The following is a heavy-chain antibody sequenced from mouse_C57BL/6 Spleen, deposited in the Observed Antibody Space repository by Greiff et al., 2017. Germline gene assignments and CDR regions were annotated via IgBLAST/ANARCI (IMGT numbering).Heavy chain of an antibody. J-gene: IGHJ4*01. CDR1: GYTFTSYW. V-gene: IGHV1-55*01. CDR3: AREDYGSSLMDY. CDR2: IYPGSGST. Sequence: QVQLKQPGAELVKPGASVKMSCKASGYTFTSYWITWVKQRPGQGLEWIGDIYPGSGSTNYNEKFTSKATLTVDTSSSTAYMQLSSLTSEDSAVYYCAREDYGSSLMDYWGQGTSVTVSS. D-gene: IGHD1-1*01.